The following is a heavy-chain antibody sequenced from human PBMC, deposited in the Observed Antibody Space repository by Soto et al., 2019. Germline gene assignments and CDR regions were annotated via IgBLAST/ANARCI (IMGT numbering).Heavy chain of an antibody. V-gene: IGHV3-72*01. CDR3: ARSPGSGPRLFDY. CDR2: SRNKANSYTI. J-gene: IGHJ4*02. Sequence: PGGSLRLSCAASGFTFSDHYMDWVRQAPGKGLEWIARSRNKANSYTIEYAASVKGRFILSRDDSKNSLYLQMNSLKSEDTAVYYCARSPGSGPRLFDYWGQGTLVTVSS. CDR1: GFTFSDHY. D-gene: IGHD1-26*01.